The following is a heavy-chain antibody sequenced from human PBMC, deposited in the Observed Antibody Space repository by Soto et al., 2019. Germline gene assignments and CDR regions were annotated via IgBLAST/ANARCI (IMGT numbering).Heavy chain of an antibody. CDR2: INLDSGAP. J-gene: IGHJ4*02. Sequence: QVQLVQSGAEVKKPGASVKVSRKASGHTFTGHHMHWVRQAPGQGLEWMTLINLDSGAPIYAQKFQGRVTTTRDTSITTAYMDLSGLRYDDTAVYYCGLERTGTGGFDYWGQGTQVTVSS. D-gene: IGHD1-1*01. CDR1: GHTFTGHH. V-gene: IGHV1-2*02. CDR3: GLERTGTGGFDY.